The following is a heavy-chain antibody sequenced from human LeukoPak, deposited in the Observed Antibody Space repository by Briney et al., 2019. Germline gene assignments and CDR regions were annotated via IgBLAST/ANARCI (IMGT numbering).Heavy chain of an antibody. CDR3: ARDFYCSSTSCHPR. CDR2: IIPIFGTA. CDR1: GYTFTSYA. J-gene: IGHJ4*02. Sequence: SVKVSCKASGYTFTSYAISWVRQAPGQGLEWMGGIIPIFGTANYAQKFQGRVTITADESTSTAYMELSSLRSEDTAVYYCARDFYCSSTSCHPRWGQGTLVTVSS. V-gene: IGHV1-69*13. D-gene: IGHD2-2*01.